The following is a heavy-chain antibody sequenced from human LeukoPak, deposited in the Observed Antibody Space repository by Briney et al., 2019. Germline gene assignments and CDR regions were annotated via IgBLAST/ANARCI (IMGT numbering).Heavy chain of an antibody. CDR2: ITSKTDGGTT. Sequence: GGSLRLSCAASGFTFSNAWMSWVRQAPGKGLEWVGRITSKTDGGTTDYAAPVKGRFTISRDDSKNTLYLQMNSLKTEDTAVYYCTTVDGYCSSTSCYSHFQHCGQGTLVTVS. CDR3: TTVDGYCSSTSCYSHFQH. J-gene: IGHJ1*01. CDR1: GFTFSNAW. D-gene: IGHD2-2*01. V-gene: IGHV3-15*01.